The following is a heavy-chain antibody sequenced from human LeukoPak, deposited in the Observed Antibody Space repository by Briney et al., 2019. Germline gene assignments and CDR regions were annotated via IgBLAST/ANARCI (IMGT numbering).Heavy chain of an antibody. CDR1: GFTFSSYE. Sequence: PGGSLRLSCAASGFTFSSYEMNWVRQAPGKGREWVSYIISSGSTIYYADSVKGRLTISRDNAKNSLYLQMNSLRAEDTAVYYCAMGYYYGSGSYYEPKGYWGQGTLVTVSS. V-gene: IGHV3-48*03. CDR3: AMGYYYGSGSYYEPKGY. J-gene: IGHJ4*02. D-gene: IGHD3-10*01. CDR2: IISSGSTI.